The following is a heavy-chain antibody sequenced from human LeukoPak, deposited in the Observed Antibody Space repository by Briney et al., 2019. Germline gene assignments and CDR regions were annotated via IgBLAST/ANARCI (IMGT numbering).Heavy chain of an antibody. CDR1: GFTFSSYA. D-gene: IGHD3-10*01. V-gene: IGHV3-23*01. J-gene: IGHJ6*03. Sequence: PGGSLRLSCAASGFTFSSYAMSWVRQAPGKGLEWVSAISGSGGSTYYADSVKGRFTISRDNSKNTLYLQMNSLRAEDTAVYYCAKVPGASYYYYMDVWGKGTTVTVSS. CDR2: ISGSGGST. CDR3: AKVPGASYYYYMDV.